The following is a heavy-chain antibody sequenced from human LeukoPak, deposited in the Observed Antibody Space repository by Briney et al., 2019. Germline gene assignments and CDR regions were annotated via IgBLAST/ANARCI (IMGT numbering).Heavy chain of an antibody. D-gene: IGHD3-10*01. J-gene: IGHJ4*02. CDR3: AKDIRAPMARGGDFDY. Sequence: PGGSLRLSCAASGFTFDDYAMHWVRRAPGKGLEWVSGISWNSGSIGYADSVKGRFTISRDNAKNSLYLQMNSLRAEDMALYYCAKDIRAPMARGGDFDYWGQGTLVTVSS. V-gene: IGHV3-9*03. CDR1: GFTFDDYA. CDR2: ISWNSGSI.